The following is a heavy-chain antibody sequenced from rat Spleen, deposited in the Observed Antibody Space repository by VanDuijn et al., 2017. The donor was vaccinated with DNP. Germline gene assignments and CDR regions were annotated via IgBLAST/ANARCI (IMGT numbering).Heavy chain of an antibody. CDR1: GVNFNEYW. CDR3: RMFTADFSYWYSDF. Sequence: EVKLVESGGGPVQPGKSLKLTCSASGVNFNEYWVGWVRQAPGKGLEWIGKINRDSTTINYTPSLKDKFIISRDNAQNTLFLQMSGLGSEDTAIYYCRMFTADFSYWYSDFWGPGAMVTVSS. CDR2: INRDSTTI. D-gene: IGHD1-6*01. J-gene: IGHJ1*01. V-gene: IGHV4-2*01.